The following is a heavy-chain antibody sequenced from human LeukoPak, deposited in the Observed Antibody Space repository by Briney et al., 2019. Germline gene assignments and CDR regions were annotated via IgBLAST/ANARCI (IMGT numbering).Heavy chain of an antibody. CDR3: ARPLVGDALDY. CDR2: IWYDGSNE. Sequence: GGSLRLSCAASGFTFSSYAIHWVRQAPGKGLEWVAVIWYDGSNEYYADSVKGRFTIFRDNSKNTLHLQMNSLRAEDTAVYYCARPLVGDALDYWGQGTLVTVSS. V-gene: IGHV3-33*08. J-gene: IGHJ4*02. CDR1: GFTFSSYA. D-gene: IGHD1-26*01.